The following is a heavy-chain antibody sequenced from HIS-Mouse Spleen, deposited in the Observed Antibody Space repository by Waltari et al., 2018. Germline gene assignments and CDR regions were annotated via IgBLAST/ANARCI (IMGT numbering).Heavy chain of an antibody. J-gene: IGHJ2*01. Sequence: QLQLQESGPGLVKPSETLSLTCTVSGGSISSSSYYWGWVRQPPGKGLEWIGSINYSGSTYSNPSLKSRVTISVDTSKNQFSMKTSSVTDADTAVYYCAREIPYSSSWYDWYFDLWGRGTLVTVSS. CDR2: INYSGST. CDR1: GGSISSSSYY. CDR3: AREIPYSSSWYDWYFDL. D-gene: IGHD6-13*01. V-gene: IGHV4-39*07.